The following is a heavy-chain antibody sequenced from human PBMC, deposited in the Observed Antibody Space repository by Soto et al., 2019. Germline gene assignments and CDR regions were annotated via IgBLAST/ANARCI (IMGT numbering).Heavy chain of an antibody. CDR1: GFTFSSYG. Sequence: GGSLRLSCAASGFTFSSYGMHWVRQAPGKGLEWVAVISYDGSNKYYAYSVKGRFTISRDNSKNTLYLQMNSLRAEDTAVYYCAKDPYPMVRGKEVAWFDPWGQGTLVTVSS. J-gene: IGHJ5*02. CDR2: ISYDGSNK. CDR3: AKDPYPMVRGKEVAWFDP. D-gene: IGHD3-10*01. V-gene: IGHV3-30*18.